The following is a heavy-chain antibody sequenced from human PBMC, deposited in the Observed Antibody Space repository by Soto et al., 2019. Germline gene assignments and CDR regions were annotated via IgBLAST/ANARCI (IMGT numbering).Heavy chain of an antibody. J-gene: IGHJ3*02. CDR2: INPSGGST. Sequence: GPSVKVSCKASGYTFTSYYMHWVRQAPGQGLEWMGIINPSGGSTSYAQKFQGRVTMTRDTSTSTVYMELSSLRSEDTAVYYCARGDCSGGSCYYTNDDAFDIWGQGTMVTVSS. V-gene: IGHV1-46*01. CDR1: GYTFTSYY. CDR3: ARGDCSGGSCYYTNDDAFDI. D-gene: IGHD2-15*01.